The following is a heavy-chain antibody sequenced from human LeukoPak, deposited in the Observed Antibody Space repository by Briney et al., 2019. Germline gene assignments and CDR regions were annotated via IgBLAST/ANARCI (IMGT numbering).Heavy chain of an antibody. J-gene: IGHJ6*03. CDR3: ARDQDTAILGYYYYYMDV. CDR2: IKQDGSEK. V-gene: IGHV3-7*01. CDR1: GFTFSNYA. D-gene: IGHD5-18*01. Sequence: GGSLRLSCAASGFTFSNYAMSWVRQAPGKGLEWVANIKQDGSEKYYVDSVRGRFTISRDNAKNSLYLQMNSLRAEDTAVYYCARDQDTAILGYYYYYMDVWGKGTTVTISS.